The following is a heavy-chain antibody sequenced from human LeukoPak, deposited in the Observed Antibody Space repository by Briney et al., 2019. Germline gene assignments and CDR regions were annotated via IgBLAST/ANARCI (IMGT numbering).Heavy chain of an antibody. CDR3: ARDLGLRYFDWSYRFDP. J-gene: IGHJ5*02. Sequence: GGSLRLSCAASGFTFSSYWMSWVRQAPGKGLEWVANIKQDGSEKYDVDSVKGRFTISRDNAKNSLYLQMNSLRAEDTAVYYCARDLGLRYFDWSYRFDPWGQGTLVTVSS. CDR1: GFTFSSYW. CDR2: IKQDGSEK. D-gene: IGHD3-9*01. V-gene: IGHV3-7*01.